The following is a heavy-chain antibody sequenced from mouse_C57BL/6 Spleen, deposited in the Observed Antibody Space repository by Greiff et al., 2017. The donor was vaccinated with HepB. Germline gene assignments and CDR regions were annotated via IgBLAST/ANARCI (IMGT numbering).Heavy chain of an antibody. Sequence: QVHVKQSGAELVRPGASVTLSCKASGYTFTDYEMHWVKQTPVHGLEWIGAIDPETGGTAYNQKFKGKAILTADKSSSTAYMELRSLTSEDSAVYYCTRYSGYPLYAMDYWGQGTSVTVSS. V-gene: IGHV1-15*01. J-gene: IGHJ4*01. CDR2: IDPETGGT. CDR1: GYTFTDYE. CDR3: TRYSGYPLYAMDY. D-gene: IGHD3-2*02.